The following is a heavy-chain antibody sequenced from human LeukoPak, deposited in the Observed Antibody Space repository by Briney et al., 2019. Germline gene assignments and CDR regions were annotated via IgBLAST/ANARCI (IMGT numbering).Heavy chain of an antibody. V-gene: IGHV3-23*01. Sequence: PGGSLRLSCAASGFTVSSNYMSWVRQAPGKGLEWVSTISGSGGSTYYADSVKGRFTISRDNSKNTLYLQMNSLRAEDTAVYYCAKTLVGCSGGSCYPKWFDPWGQGTLVTVSS. D-gene: IGHD2-15*01. CDR3: AKTLVGCSGGSCYPKWFDP. CDR1: GFTVSSNY. J-gene: IGHJ5*02. CDR2: ISGSGGST.